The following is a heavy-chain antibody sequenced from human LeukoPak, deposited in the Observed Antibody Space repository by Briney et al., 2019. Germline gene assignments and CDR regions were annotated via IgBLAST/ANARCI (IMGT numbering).Heavy chain of an antibody. V-gene: IGHV4-39*07. CDR3: ARSCRILDIVATIRARLGGNGFDI. CDR2: IYYSGNT. CDR1: GGSISSSNYY. D-gene: IGHD5-12*01. Sequence: PSETLSLTCTVSGGSISSSNYYWGWIRQPPGKRLEWIGSIYYSGNTYYNPSLKSRVTISVDTSKNQFSLKLSSVTAADKAVYYCARSCRILDIVATIRARLGGNGFDIWGQGTMVTVSS. J-gene: IGHJ3*02.